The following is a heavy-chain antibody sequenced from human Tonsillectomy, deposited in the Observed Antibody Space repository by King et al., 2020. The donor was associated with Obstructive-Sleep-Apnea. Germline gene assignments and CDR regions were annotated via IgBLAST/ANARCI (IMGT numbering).Heavy chain of an antibody. Sequence: DVQLVESGGGLVQPGGSLRLSCAASGFTFSTYSMNWVRQAPGKGLEWVSYISFDSSTIFYADSVKGRFTISRDNAKNSLSLQMNSLRAEDTAVYYCAKDYHYVWGSSHWGQGTLVTVSS. D-gene: IGHD3-16*01. V-gene: IGHV3-48*04. CDR2: ISFDSSTI. J-gene: IGHJ4*02. CDR1: GFTFSTYS. CDR3: AKDYHYVWGSSH.